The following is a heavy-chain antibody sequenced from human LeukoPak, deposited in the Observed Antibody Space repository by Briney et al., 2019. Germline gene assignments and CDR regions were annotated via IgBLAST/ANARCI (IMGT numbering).Heavy chain of an antibody. CDR2: IYYSGST. CDR3: ARDQKELSESYYYYYYMDV. J-gene: IGHJ6*03. D-gene: IGHD1-7*01. CDR1: GGSISSYY. V-gene: IGHV4-59*12. Sequence: LSETLSLTCTVSGGSISSYYWSWIRQPPGKGLEWIGYIYYSGSTNYNPSLKSRVTISVDTSKNQFSLKLSSVTAADTAVYYCARDQKELSESYYYYYYMDVWGKGTTVTVSS.